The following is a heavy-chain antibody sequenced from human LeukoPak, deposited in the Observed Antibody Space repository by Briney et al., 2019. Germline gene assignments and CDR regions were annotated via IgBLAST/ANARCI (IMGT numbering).Heavy chain of an antibody. CDR1: GGSISSGSYY. D-gene: IGHD4-11*01. CDR3: ARSTVTTGYYYYYMDV. Sequence: PSETLSLTCTVSGGSISSGSYYWSWIRQPAGKGLEWIGRIYTSGSTNYNPSLKSRVTKSVDTSKNQFSLKLSSVTAADTAVYYCARSTVTTGYYYYYMDVWGKGTTVTVSS. V-gene: IGHV4-61*02. CDR2: IYTSGST. J-gene: IGHJ6*03.